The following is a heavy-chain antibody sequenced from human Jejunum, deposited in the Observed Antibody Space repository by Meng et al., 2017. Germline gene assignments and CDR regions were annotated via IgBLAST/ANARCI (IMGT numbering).Heavy chain of an antibody. Sequence: QLVQSGAEVKKPGASVRVSCKASGYTFTSYGISWVRQAPGQGPEWMGWISAKNGDTNYEERLQGRVTMTTDTSTTTAYMELRSLRSEDTAVYYCARERELGVAAYFDFWGQGTLVTVSS. V-gene: IGHV1-18*01. CDR1: GYTFTSYG. J-gene: IGHJ4*02. CDR3: ARERELGVAAYFDF. CDR2: ISAKNGDT. D-gene: IGHD1-7*01.